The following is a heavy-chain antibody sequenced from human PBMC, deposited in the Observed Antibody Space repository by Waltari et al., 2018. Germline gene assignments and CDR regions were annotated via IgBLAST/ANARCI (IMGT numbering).Heavy chain of an antibody. D-gene: IGHD3-16*01. CDR2: VSYSGAT. J-gene: IGHJ3*01. CDR1: Y. CDR3: ATYIGASIGTAAFDV. V-gene: IGHV4-39*01. Sequence: YGAWIRQPPGKGLEWTATVSYSGATYNNPSLKSRVTISVDTSKNQFSLKLSSVTAADTALYYCATYIGASIGTAAFDVWGQGTMVTVSS.